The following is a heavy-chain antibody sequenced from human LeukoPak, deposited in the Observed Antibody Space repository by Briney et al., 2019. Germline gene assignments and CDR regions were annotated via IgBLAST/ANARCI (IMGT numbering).Heavy chain of an antibody. J-gene: IGHJ3*02. Sequence: HGESLKISCKGSGYSFTSYWISWVRQMPGKGLEWMGRIDPSDSYTNYSPSFQGHVTISADKSISTAYLQWSSLKASDTAMYYCARRITMDPQAAFDIWGQGTMVTVSS. D-gene: IGHD3-10*01. V-gene: IGHV5-10-1*01. CDR2: IDPSDSYT. CDR3: ARRITMDPQAAFDI. CDR1: GYSFTSYW.